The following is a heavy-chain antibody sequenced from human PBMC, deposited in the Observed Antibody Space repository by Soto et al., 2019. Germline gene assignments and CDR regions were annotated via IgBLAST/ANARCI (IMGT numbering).Heavy chain of an antibody. D-gene: IGHD4-17*01. CDR3: ARTPIPVTARYSDF. J-gene: IGHJ4*02. V-gene: IGHV4-61*08. CDR2: VYYSGST. Sequence: SETLSLTCTVSGGSISSGDYSWSWVRQSPGKGLEWIGYVYYSGSTNYNPSLKSRVTISVDTSKSQFSLKLTSVTAADTAVYFCARTPIPVTARYSDFWGQGTLVTVSS. CDR1: GGSISSGDYS.